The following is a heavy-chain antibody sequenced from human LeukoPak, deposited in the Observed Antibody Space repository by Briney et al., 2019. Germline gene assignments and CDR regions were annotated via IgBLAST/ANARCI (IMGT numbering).Heavy chain of an antibody. CDR2: ISSSSSTI. V-gene: IGHV3-48*01. CDR1: GFTFSRYA. Sequence: PGGSLRLSCAASGFTFSRYAMSWVRQAPGKGLEWVSYISSSSSTIYYADSVKGRFTISRDNAKNSLYLQMNSLRAEDTAVYYCARDRGYCSGGSCSYWGQGTLVTVSS. CDR3: ARDRGYCSGGSCSY. D-gene: IGHD2-15*01. J-gene: IGHJ4*02.